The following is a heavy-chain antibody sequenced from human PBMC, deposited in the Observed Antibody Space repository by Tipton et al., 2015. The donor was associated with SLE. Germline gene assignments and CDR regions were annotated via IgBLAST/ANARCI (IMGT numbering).Heavy chain of an antibody. CDR2: IYYSGST. CDR1: GGSISSYY. D-gene: IGHD2-21*01. J-gene: IGHJ3*02. CDR3: ARVKRDCGGDCYSGAFDI. Sequence: TLSLTCTVSGGSISSYYWSWIRQPPGKGLEWIGYIYYSGSTNYNPSLKSRVTISVDTSKNQFSLKLSSVTAADTAVYYCARVKRDCGGDCYSGAFDIWGRGTMVTVSS. V-gene: IGHV4-59*01.